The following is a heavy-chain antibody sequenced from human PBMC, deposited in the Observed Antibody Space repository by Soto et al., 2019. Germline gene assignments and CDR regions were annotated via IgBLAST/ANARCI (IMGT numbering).Heavy chain of an antibody. CDR3: ARDPPGTHYYYYYGMDV. J-gene: IGHJ6*02. V-gene: IGHV1-69*06. CDR2: IIPIFGTA. Sequence: QVQLVQSGAEVKKPGSSVKVSCKASGGTFSSYAISWVRQAPGQGLEWMGGIIPIFGTANYAQKFQGRVTITADKSTSTAYMELSSLRSEDTAVYYCARDPPGTHYYYYYGMDVWGQGTTVTVSS. CDR1: GGTFSSYA.